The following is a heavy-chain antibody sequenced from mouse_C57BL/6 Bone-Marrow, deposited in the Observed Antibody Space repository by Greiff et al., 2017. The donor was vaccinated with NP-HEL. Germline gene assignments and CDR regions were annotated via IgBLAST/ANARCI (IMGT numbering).Heavy chain of an antibody. CDR2: IDPENGDT. V-gene: IGHV14-4*01. CDR1: GFNIKDDY. D-gene: IGHD4-1*01. Sequence: VQLQQSGAELVRPGASVKLSCTASGFNIKDDYMHWVKQRPEQGLEWIGWIDPENGDTEYASKFQGKATITADTSSNTAYLQLSSLTSEDTAVYYCTAPELGRDYWGQSTTLTVSS. CDR3: TAPELGRDY. J-gene: IGHJ2*01.